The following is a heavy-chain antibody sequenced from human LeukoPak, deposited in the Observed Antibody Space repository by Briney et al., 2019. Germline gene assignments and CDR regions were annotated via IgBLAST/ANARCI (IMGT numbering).Heavy chain of an antibody. D-gene: IGHD3-22*01. J-gene: IGHJ4*02. Sequence: SVKVSCKASGFTFTSSAVQWVRQARGQRLEWIGWIVVGSGNTNYAQKFQERVNITRDMSTSTAYMELSSLRSEDTAVYYCARGGYYYDSSGYYYGDYWGQGTLVTVSS. CDR2: IVVGSGNT. CDR1: GFTFTSSA. CDR3: ARGGYYYDSSGYYYGDY. V-gene: IGHV1-58*01.